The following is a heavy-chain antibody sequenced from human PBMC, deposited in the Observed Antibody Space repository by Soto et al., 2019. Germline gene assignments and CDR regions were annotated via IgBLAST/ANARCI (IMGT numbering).Heavy chain of an antibody. D-gene: IGHD2-2*01. CDR3: AKTPRYCSSTTCYAGYFDY. Sequence: GGSLRLSCAASGFTFSSYAMSWVRQAPGKGLEWVSAISGSGGSTYYADSVKGRFTISRDNSKNTLYLQMNSLRTEDTAVYYCAKTPRYCSSTTCYAGYFDYWGQGTLVTVSS. CDR1: GFTFSSYA. V-gene: IGHV3-23*01. CDR2: ISGSGGST. J-gene: IGHJ4*02.